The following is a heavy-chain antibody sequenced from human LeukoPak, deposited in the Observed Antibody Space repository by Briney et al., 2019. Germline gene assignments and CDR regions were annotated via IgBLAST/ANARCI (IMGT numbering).Heavy chain of an antibody. CDR3: AKGTYYYGSGSFLDY. J-gene: IGHJ4*02. V-gene: IGHV3-33*06. D-gene: IGHD3-10*01. CDR2: IWYDGSNK. CDR1: GFTFSSYG. Sequence: GGSLRLSCAASGFTFSSYGMHWVRQAPGKGLEWVAVIWYDGSNKYYADSVKGRFTISRDNSKNTLYLQMNSLRAEDTAVYYCAKGTYYYGSGSFLDYWGQGTLVTVSS.